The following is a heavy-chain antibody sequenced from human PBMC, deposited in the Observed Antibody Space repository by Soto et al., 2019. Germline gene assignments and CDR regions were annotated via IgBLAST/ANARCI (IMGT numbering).Heavy chain of an antibody. Sequence: SETLSLTCTVSGGSISSYYWSWIRQPPGKGLEWIGYIYYSGSTNYNPSLKSRVTISVDTSKNQFSLKLSSVTAADTAVYYCARGSPSDVYGMDVWGQGTTVTVSS. CDR3: ARGSPSDVYGMDV. V-gene: IGHV4-59*01. J-gene: IGHJ6*02. CDR1: GGSISSYY. CDR2: IYYSGST.